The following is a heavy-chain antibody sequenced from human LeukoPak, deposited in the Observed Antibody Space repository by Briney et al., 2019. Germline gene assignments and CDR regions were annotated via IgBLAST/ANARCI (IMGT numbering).Heavy chain of an antibody. V-gene: IGHV4-39*01. Sequence: PSETLSLTCTVSGGSISSSSYYWGWIRQPPGKGLEWIGSIYYSGSTYYNPSLKSRVTISVDTSKNQFSLKLSSVTAADTAVYYCASSYCSSTSCYYFDDRFDPWGQGTLVTVSS. CDR1: GGSISSSSYY. D-gene: IGHD2-2*01. CDR2: IYYSGST. J-gene: IGHJ5*02. CDR3: ASSYCSSTSCYYFDDRFDP.